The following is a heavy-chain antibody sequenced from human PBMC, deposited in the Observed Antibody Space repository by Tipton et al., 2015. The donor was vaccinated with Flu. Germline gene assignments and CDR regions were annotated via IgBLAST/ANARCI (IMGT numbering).Heavy chain of an antibody. D-gene: IGHD3-22*01. Sequence: SLRLSCAASGFTFSVAWTNWVRQAPGKGLEWVGRIKSKTDGGATDYAAPVKGRFTISRDDSKNTLYLQMNSLKTEDTAIYYCTTLTMLVNPHADYWGQGTLVTVSS. J-gene: IGHJ4*02. CDR3: TTLTMLVNPHADY. CDR2: IKSKTDGGAT. V-gene: IGHV3-15*01. CDR1: GFTFSVAW.